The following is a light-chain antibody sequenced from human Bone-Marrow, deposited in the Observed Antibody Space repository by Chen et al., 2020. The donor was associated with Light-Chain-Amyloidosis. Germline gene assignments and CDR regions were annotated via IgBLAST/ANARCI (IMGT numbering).Light chain of an antibody. CDR2: EDD. CDR1: RGSIATNY. CDR3: QSYQGSSQGV. J-gene: IGLJ3*02. Sequence: NVMLTQPHSVSESPGKTVIISCTRSRGSIATNYVHWNQQPPGTAPSTVIYEDDQRPSGVRERFSGSSDRSTTTASLIIAGLETEDDADYYCQSYQGSSQGVFGGGTKLTVL. V-gene: IGLV6-57*03.